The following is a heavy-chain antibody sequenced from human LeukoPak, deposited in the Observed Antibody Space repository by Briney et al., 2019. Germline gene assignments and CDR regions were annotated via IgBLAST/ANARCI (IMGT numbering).Heavy chain of an antibody. CDR3: ARDYRYYDSSGYYSSDY. CDR1: GFTFSSYG. V-gene: IGHV3-48*02. J-gene: IGHJ4*02. Sequence: PGGSLRLSCAASGFTFSSYGMNWVRQAPGKGLEWVSYLSGSSSSIYYADSVKGRFTISRDNAKNSLYLQMNSLRDEDTAVYYCARDYRYYDSSGYYSSDYWGQGTLVTVSS. D-gene: IGHD3-22*01. CDR2: LSGSSSSI.